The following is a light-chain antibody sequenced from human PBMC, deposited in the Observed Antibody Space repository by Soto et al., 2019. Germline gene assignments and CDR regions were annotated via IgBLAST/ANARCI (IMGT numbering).Light chain of an antibody. CDR1: QSVSSSY. CDR3: QQYGSSPGT. Sequence: EIELAQSPGTLCLSGGQRGTLXSTSSQSVSSSYLAWYQQKPGQAPRLLIYGASSRATGIPDRFSGSGSGTDFTLTISRLEPEDFAVYYCQQYGSSPGTFGQGTKVDIK. CDR2: GAS. V-gene: IGKV3-20*01. J-gene: IGKJ1*01.